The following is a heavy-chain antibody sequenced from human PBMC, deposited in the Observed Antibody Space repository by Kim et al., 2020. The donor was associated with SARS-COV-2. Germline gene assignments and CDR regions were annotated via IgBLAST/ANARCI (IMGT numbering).Heavy chain of an antibody. D-gene: IGHD2-15*01. J-gene: IGHJ5*02. CDR2: IYYSGST. Sequence: SETLSLTCTVSGGSISSGGYYWSWIRQHPGKGLEWIGYIYYSGSTYYNPSLKSRVTISVDTSKNQFSLKLSSVTAADTAVYYCAREGYCSGGSCYSVSNWFDPWGQGTLVTVSS. V-gene: IGHV4-31*03. CDR3: AREGYCSGGSCYSVSNWFDP. CDR1: GGSISSGGYY.